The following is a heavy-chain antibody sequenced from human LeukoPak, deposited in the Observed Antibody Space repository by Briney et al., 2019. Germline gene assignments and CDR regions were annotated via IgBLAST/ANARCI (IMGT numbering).Heavy chain of an antibody. CDR3: ARGRFQRRFMATPFDP. D-gene: IGHD4-23*01. Sequence: SETLSLTCAVYGGSFNDYYWSWIRQTPGKGLEWIGEINHSGSSNYNPSLKSRLSISVDMSKKQISLRLASVTAADTAVYYCARGRFQRRFMATPFDPWGQGTLVTVSS. CDR2: INHSGSS. J-gene: IGHJ5*02. V-gene: IGHV4-34*01. CDR1: GGSFNDYY.